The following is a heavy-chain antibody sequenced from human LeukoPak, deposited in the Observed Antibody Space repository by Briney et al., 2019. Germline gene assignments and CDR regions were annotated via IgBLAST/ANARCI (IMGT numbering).Heavy chain of an antibody. Sequence: NPGGSLRLSCAASGFTFRNYAMSWVRQAPGKGLEWVSAISGSGTTTHYADSVKGRFTVSRDNSKNTVFLQMHSLGAEDTAVYYCSKGETDTGTLTHVYWGPRTLVTVSS. J-gene: IGHJ4*02. D-gene: IGHD1-7*01. CDR3: SKGETDTGTLTHVY. CDR2: ISGSGTTT. CDR1: GFTFRNYA. V-gene: IGHV3-23*01.